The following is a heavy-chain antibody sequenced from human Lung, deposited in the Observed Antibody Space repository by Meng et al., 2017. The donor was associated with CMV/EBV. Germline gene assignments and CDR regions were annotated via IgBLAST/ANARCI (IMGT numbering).Heavy chain of an antibody. V-gene: IGHV2-5*02. CDR2: IYGDDEK. D-gene: IGHD6-6*01. CDR3: ARAAARPSDWFDP. J-gene: IGHJ5*02. Sequence: QITLKESGPTLVEPTQILTLTCTFSGFSLSTSGVGVGWIRHPPGKALECLAIIYGDDEKRYSPSLESRLTVTKDTSKNQVVLTMTNMVPVDTATYYCARAAARPSDWFDPWGQGTLVTVSS. CDR1: GFSLSTSGVG.